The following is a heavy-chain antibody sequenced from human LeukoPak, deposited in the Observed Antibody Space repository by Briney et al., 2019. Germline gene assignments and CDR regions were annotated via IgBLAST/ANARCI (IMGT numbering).Heavy chain of an antibody. CDR3: ATEPRAIVATIYGNY. J-gene: IGHJ4*02. V-gene: IGHV1-69-2*01. D-gene: IGHD5-12*01. CDR2: VTHADGEK. Sequence: ASVKVSCKGYRYTFSDSYVHRGKQAPRKGTEWMTLVTHADGEKIYAVKFESRVTISADTSTDTAYMELSSLRSEDTAVYYWATEPRAIVATIYGNYWGQGTLVTVSS. CDR1: RYTFSDSY.